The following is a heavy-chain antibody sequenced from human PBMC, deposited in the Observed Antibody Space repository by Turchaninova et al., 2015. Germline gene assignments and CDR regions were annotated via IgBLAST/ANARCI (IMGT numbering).Heavy chain of an antibody. D-gene: IGHD1-7*01. Sequence: EVQLVVSGGGLVQPGGSLRLSCAASVFTFSSFEMNWVRQAPGRGLEWVSYFTISGRTRYYADYRKGQFTITRDNAKNARYLQMNTLRADDTAFYYCAGRFGGTGTFDIWGQGTMVTVSS. CDR2: FTISGRTR. CDR3: AGRFGGTGTFDI. J-gene: IGHJ3*02. CDR1: VFTFSSFE. V-gene: IGHV3-48*03.